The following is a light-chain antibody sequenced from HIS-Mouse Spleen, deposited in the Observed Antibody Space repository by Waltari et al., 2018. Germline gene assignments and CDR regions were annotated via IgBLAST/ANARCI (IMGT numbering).Light chain of an antibody. CDR3: QQYDNLPLYT. Sequence: DIQMTQSPSSLSASVGDRVTITCQASQDINHYLNWYQQKPWKAPKLLIYDASNLETGVPSRFSGSGSGTDFTFTISSLQPEDIATYYCQQYDNLPLYTFGQGTKLEIK. V-gene: IGKV1-33*01. CDR2: DAS. J-gene: IGKJ2*01. CDR1: QDINHY.